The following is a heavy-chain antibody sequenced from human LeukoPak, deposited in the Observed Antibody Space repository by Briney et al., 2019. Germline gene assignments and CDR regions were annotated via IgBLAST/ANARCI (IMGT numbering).Heavy chain of an antibody. CDR3: ARGVVDWNGVFDY. Sequence: ASVKVSCKASGYTFTGYYMHWVQQAPGQGLEWMGWINPNSGGTNYAQKFQGRVTMTRDTSISTAYMELSRLRSDDTAVYYCARGVVDWNGVFDYWGQGTLVTVSS. J-gene: IGHJ4*02. CDR2: INPNSGGT. D-gene: IGHD1-1*01. CDR1: GYTFTGYY. V-gene: IGHV1-2*02.